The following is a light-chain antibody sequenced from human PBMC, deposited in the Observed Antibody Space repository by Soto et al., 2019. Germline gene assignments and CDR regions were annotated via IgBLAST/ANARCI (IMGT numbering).Light chain of an antibody. CDR3: QQYGRT. CDR2: GAS. J-gene: IGKJ1*01. CDR1: QSVSSSY. V-gene: IGKV3-20*01. Sequence: EIVLSQSPGTLSLSTGERATLSRRASQSVSSSYLAWYQQKPGQAPRLLIYGASSRATGIPDRFSGSGSGTDFTLTISRLEPEDFAVYYCQQYGRTFGQGTKVDIK.